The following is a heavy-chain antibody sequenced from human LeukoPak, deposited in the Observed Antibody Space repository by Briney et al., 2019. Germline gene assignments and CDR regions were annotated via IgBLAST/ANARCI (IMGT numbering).Heavy chain of an antibody. J-gene: IGHJ4*02. CDR2: IYYSGST. CDR1: GGSISSSSYY. Sequence: PSETLSLTCTVSGGSISSSSYYWGWIRQPPGKGLEWIGSIYYSGSTYYNPSLKSRVTISVDTSKNQFSLKLSSVTAADTAVYYCARTHVIDTNGYNFDYWGQGTLVTVSS. D-gene: IGHD5-24*01. V-gene: IGHV4-39*01. CDR3: ARTHVIDTNGYNFDY.